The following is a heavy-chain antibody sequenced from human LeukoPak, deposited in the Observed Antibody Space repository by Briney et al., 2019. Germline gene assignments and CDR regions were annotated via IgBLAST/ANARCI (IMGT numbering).Heavy chain of an antibody. V-gene: IGHV3-53*01. D-gene: IGHD1-26*01. CDR2: IYSGVST. Sequence: GGSLRLSCAASGFTVSSNYMSWVRQAPGKGLEWVSVIYSGVSTYYANSVKGRFAISRDNSKNTLYLQMNSLRAEDTAVYYCARHSGSYADASDIWGQGTMVTVSS. CDR1: GFTVSSNY. CDR3: ARHSGSYADASDI. J-gene: IGHJ3*02.